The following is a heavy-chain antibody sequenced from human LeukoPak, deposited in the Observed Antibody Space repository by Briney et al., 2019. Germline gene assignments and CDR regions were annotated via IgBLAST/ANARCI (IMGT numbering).Heavy chain of an antibody. CDR1: GFTFSSYG. V-gene: IGHV3-30*02. CDR2: IRYDGSNK. D-gene: IGHD3-10*01. Sequence: GGTLRLSCAASGFTFSSYGMHWVRQAPGKGLEWVAFIRYDGSNKYYADSVKGRFTISRDNSKNTLYLQMNSLRAEDTAVYYCTSGGSGSYVVWGQGTLVTVSS. CDR3: TSGGSGSYVV. J-gene: IGHJ4*02.